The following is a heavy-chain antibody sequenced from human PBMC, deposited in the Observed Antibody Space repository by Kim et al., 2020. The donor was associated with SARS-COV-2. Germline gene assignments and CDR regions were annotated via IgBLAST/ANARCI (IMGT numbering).Heavy chain of an antibody. D-gene: IGHD2-2*01. CDR1: GYTFTSYY. CDR2: INPSGGST. J-gene: IGHJ6*02. Sequence: ASVKVSCKASGYTFTSYYMHWVRQAPGQGLEWMGIINPSGGSTSYAQKFQGRVTMTRDTSTSTVYMELSSLRSEDTAVYYCQIGPGTAAHYYYGMDVWGQGTTVTVSS. V-gene: IGHV1-46*01. CDR3: QIGPGTAAHYYYGMDV.